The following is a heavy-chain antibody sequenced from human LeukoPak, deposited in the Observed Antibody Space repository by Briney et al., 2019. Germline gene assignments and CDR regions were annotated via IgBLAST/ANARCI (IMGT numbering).Heavy chain of an antibody. J-gene: IGHJ2*01. CDR1: GFTVSSNY. CDR2: IYSGGST. D-gene: IGHD3-22*01. V-gene: IGHV3-66*01. Sequence: PGGSERLSCAASGFTVSSNYMSWVSQAPGKGLEWVSVIYSGGSTYYADSVKGRFTISRDNSKNTLYLQMNSLRAEDTAVYYCAREGVVYYYDSSGYYQDGGYFDLWGHGTLVTVSS. CDR3: AREGVVYYYDSSGYYQDGGYFDL.